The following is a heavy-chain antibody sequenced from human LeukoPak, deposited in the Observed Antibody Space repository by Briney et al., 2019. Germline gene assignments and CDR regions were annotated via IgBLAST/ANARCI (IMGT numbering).Heavy chain of an antibody. V-gene: IGHV4-61*02. CDR3: ATYVYYDFWSGRPTRTNWFDP. CDR1: GGSISSGSYY. CDR2: IYTSGST. D-gene: IGHD3-3*01. J-gene: IGHJ5*02. Sequence: PSETLSLTCTVSGGSISSGSYYWSWIRQPAGKGLEWIGRIYTSGSTNYNPSLKSRVTISVDTSKNQFSLKLSSVTAADTAVYYCATYVYYDFWSGRPTRTNWFDPWGQGTLVTVSS.